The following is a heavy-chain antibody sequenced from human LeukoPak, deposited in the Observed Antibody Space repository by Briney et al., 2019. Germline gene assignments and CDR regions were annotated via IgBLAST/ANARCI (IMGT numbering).Heavy chain of an antibody. J-gene: IGHJ6*03. Sequence: SETLSLTCTVSGGSISSYYWSWIRQPPGKGLEWIGYIYTSGSTNYNPSLKSRVTISVDTSKNQFSLKLSSVTAADTAVYYCARAGYCSSTSCYTYYYYMDVWGKGTTVTVSS. CDR3: ARAGYCSSTSCYTYYYYMDV. D-gene: IGHD2-2*02. CDR2: IYTSGST. CDR1: GGSISSYY. V-gene: IGHV4-4*09.